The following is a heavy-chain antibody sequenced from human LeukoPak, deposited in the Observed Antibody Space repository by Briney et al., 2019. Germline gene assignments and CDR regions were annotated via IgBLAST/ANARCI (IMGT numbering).Heavy chain of an antibody. CDR2: IYYSGST. J-gene: IGHJ4*02. V-gene: IGHV4-39*07. CDR1: GGSISSSSYY. Sequence: SETLSLTCTVSGGSISSSSYYWGWIRQPPGKGLEWIGSIYYSGSTYYNPSLKSRVTISVDTSKNQFSLKLSSVTAADTAVYYCAREDRRYYYDSSGYFDYWGQGTLVTVSS. D-gene: IGHD3-22*01. CDR3: AREDRRYYYDSSGYFDY.